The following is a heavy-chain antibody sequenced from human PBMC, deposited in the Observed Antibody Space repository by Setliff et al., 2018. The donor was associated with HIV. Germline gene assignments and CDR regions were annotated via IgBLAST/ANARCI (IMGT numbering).Heavy chain of an antibody. CDR3: ARVRVGATPLDY. CDR1: GYTFPNYG. D-gene: IGHD1-26*01. J-gene: IGHJ4*02. V-gene: IGHV1-18*01. Sequence: ASVKVSCKASGYTFPNYGITWVRQTPGQGLEWMGWISAYTANTNYAQNLQGRVTLTTDTSTSTAYMELRSLRSDDTAVYYCARVRVGATPLDYWGQGTLVTVSS. CDR2: ISAYTANT.